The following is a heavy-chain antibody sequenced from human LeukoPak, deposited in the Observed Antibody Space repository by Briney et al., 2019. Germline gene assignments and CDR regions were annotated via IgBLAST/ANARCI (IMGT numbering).Heavy chain of an antibody. CDR2: ISSNGGST. J-gene: IGHJ5*02. CDR1: GFTFSSYA. Sequence: GGSLRLSCAASGFTFSSYAMHWVRQAPGKGLEYVSAISSNGGSTYYANSVKGGFTISRDNSKNTLYLQMGSLRAEDMAVYYCAREGLVYSSSSWFDPWGQGTLVTVSS. D-gene: IGHD6-13*01. V-gene: IGHV3-64*01. CDR3: AREGLVYSSSSWFDP.